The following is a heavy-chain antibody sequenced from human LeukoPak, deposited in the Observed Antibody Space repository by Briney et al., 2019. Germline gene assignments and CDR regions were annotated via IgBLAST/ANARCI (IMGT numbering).Heavy chain of an antibody. V-gene: IGHV3-23*01. D-gene: IGHD5-18*01. CDR3: AKVIGYTYDFDY. Sequence: GGSLRLSCAASGFTLSSYAMTWVRQAPGKGLEWVSAISGSGVSTYYADSVKGRFTISRDNSKNTLYLQMNSLRAEDTAVYYCAKVIGYTYDFDYWGQGTLVTVSS. CDR2: ISGSGVST. CDR1: GFTLSSYA. J-gene: IGHJ4*02.